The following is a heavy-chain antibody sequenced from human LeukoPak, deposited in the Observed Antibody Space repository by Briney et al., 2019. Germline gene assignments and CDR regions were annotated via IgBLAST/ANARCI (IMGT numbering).Heavy chain of an antibody. CDR2: INHSGST. J-gene: IGHJ5*02. D-gene: IGHD6-13*01. Sequence: SETLSLTCTVSGGSISGYYWSWIRQPPGKGLEWIGEINHSGSTNYNPSLKSRVTISVDTSKNQFSLKLSSVTAADTAVYYCARARRSSSWYMGYWFDPWGQGTLVTVSS. CDR3: ARARRSSSWYMGYWFDP. CDR1: GGSISGYY. V-gene: IGHV4-34*01.